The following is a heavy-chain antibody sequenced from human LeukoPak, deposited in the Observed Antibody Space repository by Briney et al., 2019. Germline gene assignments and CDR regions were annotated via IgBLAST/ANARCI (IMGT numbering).Heavy chain of an antibody. CDR2: ISYDGSNK. Sequence: GRSLRLSCAASGFTFSSYGMHWVRQAPGKGLEWVAVISYDGSNKYYADSVKGRFTISRDNSKNTLYLQMNSLRAEDTAVYYCAKDGAGGYYYYYYGMDVWGQGTTVTVSS. CDR1: GFTFSSYG. J-gene: IGHJ6*02. D-gene: IGHD3-10*01. CDR3: AKDGAGGYYYYYYGMDV. V-gene: IGHV3-30*18.